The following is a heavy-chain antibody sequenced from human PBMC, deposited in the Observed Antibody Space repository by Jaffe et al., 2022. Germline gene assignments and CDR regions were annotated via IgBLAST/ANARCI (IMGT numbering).Heavy chain of an antibody. J-gene: IGHJ4*02. Sequence: EVQLVQSGAEVKKPGESLKISCKGSGYSFTSYWIGWVRQMPGKGLEWMGIIYPGDSDTRYSPSFQGQVTISADKSISTAYLQWSSLKASDTAMYYCVRLQMAPNYYDSSGYWYYFDYWGQGTLVTVSS. CDR2: IYPGDSDT. CDR3: VRLQMAPNYYDSSGYWYYFDY. CDR1: GYSFTSYW. D-gene: IGHD3-22*01. V-gene: IGHV5-51*03.